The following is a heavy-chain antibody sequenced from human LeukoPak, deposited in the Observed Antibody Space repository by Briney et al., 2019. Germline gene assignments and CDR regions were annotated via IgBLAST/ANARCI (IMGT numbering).Heavy chain of an antibody. CDR1: GYSFTSYW. CDR2: IYPGDSDT. V-gene: IGHV5-51*01. J-gene: IGHJ4*02. D-gene: IGHD2-21*02. CDR3: ARAGTSGDRSFDY. Sequence: GESLKISCKGSGYSFTSYWIGWVRQMPGKGLEWMGIIYPGDSDTRYNPSFQGQVTISADKSITTAYLQWSSLKASDTAMYYCARAGTSGDRSFDYWGQGTLVTVSS.